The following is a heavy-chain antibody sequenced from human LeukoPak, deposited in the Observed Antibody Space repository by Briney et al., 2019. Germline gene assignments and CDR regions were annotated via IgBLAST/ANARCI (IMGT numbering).Heavy chain of an antibody. Sequence: PGGSLRLSCAASRFTLSTYWMSWVRQAPGKGLEWVAHIKQDGSQEYYVDSVKGRFTISRDSAKNSLYLQMNSLRAEDTAVYYCARGPNGYKVRWFDPWGQGTLVTVSS. D-gene: IGHD1-14*01. CDR3: ARGPNGYKVRWFDP. J-gene: IGHJ5*02. CDR1: RFTLSTYW. V-gene: IGHV3-7*01. CDR2: IKQDGSQE.